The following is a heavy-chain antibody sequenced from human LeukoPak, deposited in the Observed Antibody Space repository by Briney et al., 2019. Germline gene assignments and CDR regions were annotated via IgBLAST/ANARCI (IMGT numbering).Heavy chain of an antibody. V-gene: IGHV4-30-2*02. CDR1: GGSISSGGYS. D-gene: IGHD6-19*01. CDR3: ARGYSSGLFGY. J-gene: IGHJ4*02. CDR2: IYHSGST. Sequence: SETLSLTCAVSGGSISSGGYSWSWIRQPPGKGLEWIGYIYHSGSTYYNPSLKSRVTISVDASKNQFSLKLSSVTAADTAVYYCARGYSSGLFGYWGQGTLVTVSS.